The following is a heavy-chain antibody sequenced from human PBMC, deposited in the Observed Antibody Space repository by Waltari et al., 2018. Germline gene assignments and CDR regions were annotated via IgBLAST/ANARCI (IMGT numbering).Heavy chain of an antibody. V-gene: IGHV3-23*01. Sequence: EVHLLESGGGLVQPGGSLRLSCAASGSTFSSYALSWVRQAPGKGLEWVSAISGSGGNTYYADSVKGRFTISRDNSKNTLYLQMNSLRAEDTAVYFCTKRAESNGWTGWIFDYWGQGTLVTVSS. CDR3: TKRAESNGWTGWIFDY. CDR2: ISGSGGNT. D-gene: IGHD6-19*01. J-gene: IGHJ4*02. CDR1: GSTFSSYA.